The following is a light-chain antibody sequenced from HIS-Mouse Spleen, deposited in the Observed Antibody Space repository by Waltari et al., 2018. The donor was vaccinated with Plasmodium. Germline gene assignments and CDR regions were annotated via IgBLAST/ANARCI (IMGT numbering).Light chain of an antibody. V-gene: IGLV3-1*01. CDR3: QAWDSSTVV. Sequence: SYELTPPPSVSVPPGQTASITCSGDKLGAKYACWYQQKPGQSPVLVINQDSKRPSGIPERFSGSNSGNTATLTISGTQAMDEADYYCQAWDSSTVVFGGGTKLTVL. CDR2: QDS. CDR1: KLGAKY. J-gene: IGLJ2*01.